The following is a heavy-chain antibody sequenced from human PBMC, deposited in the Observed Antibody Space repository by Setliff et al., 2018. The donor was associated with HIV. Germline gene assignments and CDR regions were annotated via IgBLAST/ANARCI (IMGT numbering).Heavy chain of an antibody. CDR3: ARARDSSGYYPGAFDI. CDR2: IGGSGGST. CDR1: GFTFSIHA. V-gene: IGHV3-23*01. J-gene: IGHJ3*02. D-gene: IGHD3-22*01. Sequence: GGSLRLSCATSGFTFSIHAMSWVRQAPGKGLEWVAVIGGSGGSTYYAESVKGRFTISRENAKNSLYLQMNSLRAGDTAVYYCARARDSSGYYPGAFDIWGQGTMVTVSS.